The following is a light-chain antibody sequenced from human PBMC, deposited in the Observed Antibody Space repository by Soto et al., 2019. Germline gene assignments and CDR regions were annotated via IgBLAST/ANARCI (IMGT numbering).Light chain of an antibody. Sequence: QSVLTQPPSVSAAPGQKVTISCFGSSSNIGNNYVSWYQQLPGTAPKLLIYDNYKRPSGIPDRFSGSKSGTSATLGITGLQTGDEAGYYCGTWDSSLTAAVFGGETKLTVL. CDR3: GTWDSSLTAAV. CDR2: DNY. J-gene: IGLJ3*02. CDR1: SSNIGNNY. V-gene: IGLV1-51*01.